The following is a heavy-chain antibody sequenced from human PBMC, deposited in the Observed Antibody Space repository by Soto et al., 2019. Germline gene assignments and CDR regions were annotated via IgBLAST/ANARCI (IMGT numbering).Heavy chain of an antibody. CDR3: ARTKTSSTSFHVDY. Sequence: QVQLQESGPGLVKPSQTLSLTCTVSGGSISSGDYYWTWIRQHPGKGLEGIGYIYYSGSAKHNPSLMSRITISVDTSKHQFSLKLNSVTAADTAVYYCARTKTSSTSFHVDYWGQGTQVTVSS. V-gene: IGHV4-31*03. D-gene: IGHD2-2*01. CDR2: IYYSGSA. CDR1: GGSISSGDYY. J-gene: IGHJ4*02.